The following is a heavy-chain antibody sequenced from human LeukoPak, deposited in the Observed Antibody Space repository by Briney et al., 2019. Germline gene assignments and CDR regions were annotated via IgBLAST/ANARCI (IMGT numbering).Heavy chain of an antibody. D-gene: IGHD6-13*01. J-gene: IGHJ3*02. V-gene: IGHV4-34*01. CDR3: ARYSSLIDAFDI. CDR2: INHSGST. Sequence: SETLSLTCAVYGGSFSGYYWSWIRQPPGKGLEWIGEINHSGSTNYNPSLKSRVTISVDTSKNQFSLKLSSVTAADTAVYYCARYSSLIDAFDIWGQGTMVTVSS. CDR1: GGSFSGYY.